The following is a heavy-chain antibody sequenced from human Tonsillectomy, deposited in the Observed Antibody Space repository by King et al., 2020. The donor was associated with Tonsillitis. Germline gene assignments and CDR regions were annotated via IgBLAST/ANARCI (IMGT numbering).Heavy chain of an antibody. V-gene: IGHV1-2*02. CDR1: GNTFTAYY. Sequence: QLVQSGAEVKKPGASVQVSCKASGNTFTAYYIYWVRQAPGQGLEWMGWMNPNSGGTDSAQRFQGRVTMTRDTSFSTAYMKLSRLRSDDTAVYYCARVSAKGRYYGMDVWGQGTTVTVSS. CDR2: MNPNSGGT. CDR3: ARVSAKGRYYGMDV. J-gene: IGHJ6*02. D-gene: IGHD2-15*01.